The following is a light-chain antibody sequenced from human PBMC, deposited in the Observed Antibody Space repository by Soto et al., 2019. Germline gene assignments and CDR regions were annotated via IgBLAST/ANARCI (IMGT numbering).Light chain of an antibody. CDR1: SSDDGGYNY. Sequence: QSVLTQPASVSGSPGQSITISCTGTSSDDGGYNYVSWYQHHPGKAPKLVIFDVSNRPSGVSNRFSGSKSGNTASLTISGLQPEDEADYYCSSYTTSNTRQIVFGTGTQLTVL. J-gene: IGLJ1*01. CDR3: SSYTTSNTRQIV. CDR2: DVS. V-gene: IGLV2-14*03.